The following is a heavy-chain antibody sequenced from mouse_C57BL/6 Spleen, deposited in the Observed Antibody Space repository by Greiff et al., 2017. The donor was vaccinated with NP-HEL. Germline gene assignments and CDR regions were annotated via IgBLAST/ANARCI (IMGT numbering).Heavy chain of an antibody. CDR2: INPNNGGT. CDR1: GYTFTDYY. J-gene: IGHJ2*01. Sequence: VQLQQSGPELVKPGASVKISCKASGYTFTDYYMNWVKQSHGKSLEWIGDINPNNGGTSYNQKFKVKATLTVDKSSSTAYMELRSLTSEYSAGYYGARSIGSGDYFDYWGQGTTLTVSS. CDR3: ARSIGSGDYFDY. V-gene: IGHV1-26*01. D-gene: IGHD2-3*01.